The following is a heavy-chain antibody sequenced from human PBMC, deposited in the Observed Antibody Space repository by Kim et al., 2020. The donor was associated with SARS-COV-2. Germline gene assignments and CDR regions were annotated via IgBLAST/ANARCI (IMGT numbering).Heavy chain of an antibody. J-gene: IGHJ4*02. D-gene: IGHD1-26*01. Sequence: GGSLRLSCAASGFTFSSYWMSWVRQAPGKGLEWVANIKQDGSEKYYVDSVKGRFTISRDNAKNSLYLQMNSLRAEDTAVYYCARERLVGATMLSPPDYWGQGTLVTVSS. V-gene: IGHV3-7*03. CDR3: ARERLVGATMLSPPDY. CDR2: IKQDGSEK. CDR1: GFTFSSYW.